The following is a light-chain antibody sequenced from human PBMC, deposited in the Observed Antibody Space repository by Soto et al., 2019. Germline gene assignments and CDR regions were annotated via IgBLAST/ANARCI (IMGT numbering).Light chain of an antibody. CDR2: QAS. J-gene: IGKJ4*01. CDR1: QSLSGW. V-gene: IGKV1-5*03. CDR3: QQYHSYPLT. Sequence: DIQMTQSPSTLSASVGDSVTITCRASQSLSGWLTWYQQKPGKAPKLLIYQASSLKSGVPSRFSGSGSGTEFTLTISSLQPDDVATYYCQQYHSYPLTFGGGTKVEIK.